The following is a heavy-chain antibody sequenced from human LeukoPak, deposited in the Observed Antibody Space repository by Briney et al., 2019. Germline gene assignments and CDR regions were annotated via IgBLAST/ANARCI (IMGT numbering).Heavy chain of an antibody. CDR3: ARRLRQNLFDP. V-gene: IGHV4-59*08. CDR1: RVSISSDY. Sequence: SETLSLTCTVSRVSISSDYWSWIRLPPGKRLEWIGYIYYSGSSNYNPSLKSRVTMSVDTSKNQFSLKLTSVTAADTAVYYCARRLRQNLFDPWGQGTLVTVSS. J-gene: IGHJ5*02. D-gene: IGHD4-17*01. CDR2: IYYSGSS.